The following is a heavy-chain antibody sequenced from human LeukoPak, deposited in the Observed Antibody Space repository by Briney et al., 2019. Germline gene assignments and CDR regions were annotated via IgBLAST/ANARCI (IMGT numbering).Heavy chain of an antibody. CDR1: GYTFTGYY. CDR3: ARGSTISRQGDAFDI. V-gene: IGHV1-2*02. J-gene: IGHJ3*02. Sequence: GASVKVSCKASGYTFTGYYMHWVRQAPGQGLEWMGWINPNSGGTNYAQKFQGRVTMTRDTSISTAYMELSRLRSDDTAVYYCARGSTISRQGDAFDIWGQGTMVTVSS. D-gene: IGHD2-21*01. CDR2: INPNSGGT.